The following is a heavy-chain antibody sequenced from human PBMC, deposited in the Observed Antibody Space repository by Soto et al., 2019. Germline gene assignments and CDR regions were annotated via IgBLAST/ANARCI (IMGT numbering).Heavy chain of an antibody. V-gene: IGHV3-23*01. CDR2: ISGSGGST. CDR1: GFTFSSYA. J-gene: IGHJ6*02. D-gene: IGHD3-3*01. CDR3: AKWGYYDLGVDV. Sequence: EVQLLESGGGLVQPGGSLRLSCAASGFTFSSYAMSWVRQAPGKGLEWVSAISGSGGSTYYADSVKGRFTISRDNSKNTLYLQMNSLGAEDTAVYYCAKWGYYDLGVDVWGQGTTVTVSS.